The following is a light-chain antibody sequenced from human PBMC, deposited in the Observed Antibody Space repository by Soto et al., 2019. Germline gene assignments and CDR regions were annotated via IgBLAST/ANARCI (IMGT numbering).Light chain of an antibody. CDR3: CSYTSSGTLVI. CDR2: EVS. J-gene: IGLJ2*01. V-gene: IGLV2-14*01. Sequence: QSALTQPASVSGSPGQSITISCTGTNSDVGGYNYVSWYQQHPGKAPKLMIYEVSNRPSGISNRFSGSKSGNTASLTISGLQAEDEADYYCCSYTSSGTLVIFGGGTKLTVL. CDR1: NSDVGGYNY.